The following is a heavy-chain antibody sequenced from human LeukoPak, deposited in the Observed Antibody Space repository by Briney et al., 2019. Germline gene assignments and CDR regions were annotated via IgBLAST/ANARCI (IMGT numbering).Heavy chain of an antibody. J-gene: IGHJ4*02. CDR2: INPGSGAT. D-gene: IGHD5-18*01. CDR3: ARDGVDTAMVTSFLGYFDY. CDR1: GYTFSGNY. V-gene: IGHV1-2*02. Sequence: ASVKLSCKASGSSGYTFSGNYMHWVRQAPGQGLEWIGWINPGSGATNSAQKFQGRVTMTRDTSISTAYMELSRLRSDDTAVYYCARDGVDTAMVTSFLGYFDYWGQGTLVIVSS.